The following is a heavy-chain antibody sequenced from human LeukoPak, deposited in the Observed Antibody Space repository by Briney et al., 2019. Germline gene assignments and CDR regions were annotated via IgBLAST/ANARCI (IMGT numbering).Heavy chain of an antibody. J-gene: IGHJ6*03. CDR2: ISGSGGST. V-gene: IGHV3-23*01. CDR3: AKALRDYDFWSGYYPYYYYYYMDV. CDR1: GFTFSSYA. D-gene: IGHD3-3*01. Sequence: PGGSLRLSCAASGFTFSSYAMSWVRQAPGKGLEWVSAISGSGGSTYYADSVKGRFTISRDNSKNTLYLQMNSLRAEDTAVYYCAKALRDYDFWSGYYPYYYYYYMDVWGKGTTVTVSS.